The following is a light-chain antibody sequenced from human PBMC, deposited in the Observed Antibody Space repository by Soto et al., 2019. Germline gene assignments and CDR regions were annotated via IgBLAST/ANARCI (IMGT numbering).Light chain of an antibody. J-gene: IGLJ1*01. CDR3: SSYSLSTAYL. CDR1: SSDVGGYDY. CDR2: EVS. Sequence: QSVLTQPASVSGSPGQSITISCTGTSSDVGGYDYVSWYQIHPGKAPKLMVFEVSNRPSGVSYRFSGSKPGNTASLTISGLQAEDEADYFCSSYSLSTAYLFGNGTKVTVL. V-gene: IGLV2-14*01.